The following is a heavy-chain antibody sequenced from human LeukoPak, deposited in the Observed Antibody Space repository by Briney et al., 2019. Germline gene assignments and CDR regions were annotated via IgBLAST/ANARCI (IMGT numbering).Heavy chain of an antibody. CDR3: ARVSYGSGTDY. J-gene: IGHJ4*02. Sequence: GASVKVSCKASGYTFTSYYMHWVRQAPGQGLEWMGIINPSGGSTSYAQKFQARVTMTRDTSTSTVYMELSSLRSEDTAVYYRARVSYGSGTDYWGQGTLVTVSS. CDR2: INPSGGST. V-gene: IGHV1-46*01. D-gene: IGHD3-10*01. CDR1: GYTFTSYY.